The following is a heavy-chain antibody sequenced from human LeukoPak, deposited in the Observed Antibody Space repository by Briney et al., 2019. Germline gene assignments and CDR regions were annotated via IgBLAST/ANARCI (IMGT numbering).Heavy chain of an antibody. CDR1: GYTFTGYY. V-gene: IGHV1-2*02. Sequence: ASVKVSCKASGYTFTGYYMHWVRQAPGQGLEWMGWINPNSGGTNYEQKFQGRVTMTRDTSISTAYMELSRLRSDDTAVYYCAREDIVGATDYWGQGTLVTVSS. J-gene: IGHJ4*02. CDR2: INPNSGGT. CDR3: AREDIVGATDY. D-gene: IGHD1-26*01.